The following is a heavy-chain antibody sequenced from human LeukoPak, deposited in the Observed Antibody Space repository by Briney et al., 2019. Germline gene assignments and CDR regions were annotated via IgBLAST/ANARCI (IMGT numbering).Heavy chain of an antibody. D-gene: IGHD5-18*01. Sequence: GASVKVSCKASGDTFSSYAISWVRQAPGQGLEWMGRIIPILGIANYAQKFQGRVTITADKSTSTAYMELSSLRSEDTAVYYCARVDTAMVTDYWGQGTLVTVSS. V-gene: IGHV1-69*04. CDR3: ARVDTAMVTDY. CDR1: GDTFSSYA. CDR2: IIPILGIA. J-gene: IGHJ4*02.